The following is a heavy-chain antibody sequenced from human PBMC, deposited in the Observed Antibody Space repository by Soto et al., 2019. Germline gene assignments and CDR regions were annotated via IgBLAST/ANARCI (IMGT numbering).Heavy chain of an antibody. CDR1: GFTFSSYA. Sequence: QVQLVESGGGVVQPGRSLRLSCAASGFTFSSYAMHWVRQAPAKGLEWVAVISYDGSNKYYADSVKGRFTISRANSKITQYLQMSSLRDQDTAVYYCGRRSGGGYASFDYWGQGALVTVSS. V-gene: IGHV3-30-3*01. D-gene: IGHD3-22*01. CDR2: ISYDGSNK. J-gene: IGHJ4*02. CDR3: GRRSGGGYASFDY.